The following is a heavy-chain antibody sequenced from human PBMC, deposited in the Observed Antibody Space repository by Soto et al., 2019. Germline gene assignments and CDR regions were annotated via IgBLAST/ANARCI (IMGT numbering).Heavy chain of an antibody. J-gene: IGHJ4*02. CDR1: GGSISSYY. V-gene: IGHV4-59*08. Sequence: SETLSLTCTVSGGSISSYYWSWIRQPPGKGLEWIGYIYYTGSTNYNPSLKSRVTISVGTSKNQFSLKLSSVTAAETAVYYCARGDGSGYQFFDYWGQGTPVTVSS. CDR3: ARGDGSGYQFFDY. CDR2: IYYTGST. D-gene: IGHD3-22*01.